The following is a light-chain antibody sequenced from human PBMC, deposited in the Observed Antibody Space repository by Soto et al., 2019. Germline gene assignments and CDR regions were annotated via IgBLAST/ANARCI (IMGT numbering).Light chain of an antibody. CDR2: DAS. V-gene: IGKV3-11*01. CDR1: QSVTSNY. J-gene: IGKJ5*01. CDR3: QQRSNWPIT. Sequence: EIVMTQSPATLSVSPGERATLSCVANQSVTSNYLAWYQQKPGQAPRLLIYDASNRATGIPARFSGSGSGTDFTLTISSLEPEDFAVYYCQQRSNWPITFGQGTRLEIK.